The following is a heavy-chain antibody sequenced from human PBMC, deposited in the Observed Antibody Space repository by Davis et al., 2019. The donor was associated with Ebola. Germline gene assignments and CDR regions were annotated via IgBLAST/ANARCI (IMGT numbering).Heavy chain of an antibody. CDR3: ARQAPLYAFDI. Sequence: PSETLSLTCTVSGGSISSGGYYWSWIRQHPGKGLEWIGYIYYSGSTYYNPSLKSRVTISVDTSKNQFSLKLSSVTAADTAVYYCARQAPLYAFDIWGQGTMVTVSS. CDR1: GGSISSGGYY. V-gene: IGHV4-31*03. CDR2: IYYSGST. D-gene: IGHD3-16*01. J-gene: IGHJ3*02.